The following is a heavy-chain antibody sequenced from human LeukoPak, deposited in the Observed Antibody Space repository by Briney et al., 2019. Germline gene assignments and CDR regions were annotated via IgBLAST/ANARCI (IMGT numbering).Heavy chain of an antibody. CDR1: GGSFSGYY. CDR2: INHSGST. V-gene: IGHV4-34*01. J-gene: IGHJ4*02. Sequence: KPSETLSLTCAVYGGSFSGYYWSWIRQPPGKGLEWIGEINHSGSTNYNPSLKSRVTISVDTSKNQFSLKLSSVTAADTAVYYCARTRPPAGDFDYWGRGTLVTVSS. CDR3: ARTRPPAGDFDY. D-gene: IGHD2-2*01.